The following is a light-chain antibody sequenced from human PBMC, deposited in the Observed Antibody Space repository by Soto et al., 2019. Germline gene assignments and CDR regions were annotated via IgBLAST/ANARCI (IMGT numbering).Light chain of an antibody. V-gene: IGLV2-14*01. CDR1: SSDVGGYNY. CDR3: SSYTRSSPYG. CDR2: DVS. Sequence: QSVLTQPASVSGSPGQSITISCTGTSSDVGGYNYVSWYQQHPGKAPKLLIYDVSNRPSGVSNRFSGSKSGNTASLTISGLQAEDEADYYCSSYTRSSPYGFGTWTKLTVL. J-gene: IGLJ1*01.